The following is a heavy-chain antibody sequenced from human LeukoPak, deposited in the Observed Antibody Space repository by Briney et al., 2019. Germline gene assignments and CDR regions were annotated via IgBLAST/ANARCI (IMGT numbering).Heavy chain of an antibody. CDR3: ARDSATVVVPAATYYYYYMDV. CDR1: GYTFTSYY. D-gene: IGHD2-2*01. V-gene: IGHV1-46*01. J-gene: IGHJ6*03. Sequence: ASVKVSCKASGYTFTSYYMHWVRQVPGQGLEWMGIINPSGGSTSYAQKFQGRVTMTRDMSTSTVYMELSSLRSEDTAVYYCARDSATVVVPAATYYYYYMDVWGKGTTVTVSS. CDR2: INPSGGST.